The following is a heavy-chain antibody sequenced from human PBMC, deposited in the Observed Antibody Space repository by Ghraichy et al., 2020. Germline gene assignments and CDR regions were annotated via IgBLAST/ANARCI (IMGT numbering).Heavy chain of an antibody. V-gene: IGHV3-21*01. CDR1: GFNINDYS. CDR3: ARDGGGLDLGEYFDF. CDR2: IYKSNT. J-gene: IGHJ4*02. D-gene: IGHD3-16*01. Sequence: GGSLRLSCAASGFNINDYSMNWVRQAPGKGLEWVSSIYKSNTYYLDALKGRFTISIDNAKTSVFLHMDSLRDEDTAVYYCARDGGGLDLGEYFDFWGRGTLVTVAS.